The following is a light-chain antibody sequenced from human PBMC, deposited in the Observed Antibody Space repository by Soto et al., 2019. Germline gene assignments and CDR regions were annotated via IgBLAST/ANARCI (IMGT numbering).Light chain of an antibody. CDR1: SSNIGGET. CDR2: GKT. J-gene: IGLJ3*02. CDR3: AAWDDSLNSWV. V-gene: IGLV1-44*01. Sequence: QLVLTQPPSASGSPGQRVTISCSGSSSNIGGETVNWYQQLPGTAPKLLIYGKTHRPSGVPDRFSGSKSGTSVSLAISGLQSEDEADYYCAAWDDSLNSWVFGGGTKLTVL.